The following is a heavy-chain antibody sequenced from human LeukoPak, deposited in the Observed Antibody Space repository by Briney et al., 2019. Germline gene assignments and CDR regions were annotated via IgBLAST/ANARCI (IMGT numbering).Heavy chain of an antibody. J-gene: IGHJ5*02. CDR2: INHSGST. CDR1: GGSFSGYY. D-gene: IGHD6-13*01. CDR3: ARTYSSSSSWSDP. V-gene: IGHV4-34*01. Sequence: NTSETLSLTCAVYGGSFSGYYWSWIRQPPGKGLEWIGEINHSGSTNYNPSLKSRVTISVDTSKNQFSLKLSSVTAADTAVYYCARTYSSSSSWSDPWGQGTLVTVSS.